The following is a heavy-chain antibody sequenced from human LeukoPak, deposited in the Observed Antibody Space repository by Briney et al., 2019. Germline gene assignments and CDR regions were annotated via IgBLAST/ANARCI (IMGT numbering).Heavy chain of an antibody. D-gene: IGHD1-7*01. Sequence: ASVKVSCKASGGTFSSYAISWVRQAPGQGLEWMGWINTNSGGANYAQKFQGRVTMTRDTSITTAYMELSRLRSDDTAVYYCTRDWDPITGTTRWFDPWGQGTLVTVSS. J-gene: IGHJ5*02. CDR1: GGTFSSYA. V-gene: IGHV1-2*02. CDR3: TRDWDPITGTTRWFDP. CDR2: INTNSGGA.